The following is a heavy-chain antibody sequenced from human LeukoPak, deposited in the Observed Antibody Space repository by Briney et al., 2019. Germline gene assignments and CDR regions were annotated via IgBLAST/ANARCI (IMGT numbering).Heavy chain of an antibody. CDR1: GFTFSSYG. D-gene: IGHD3-22*01. CDR3: AREYYYDSSGYYVDAFDI. J-gene: IGHJ3*02. CDR2: IWYDGSNK. Sequence: GGSLRLSCAASGFTFSSYGMHWVRQAPGKGLEWVAVIWYDGSNKYYADSVKGRFTISRDNSKNTLYLQMNSLRAEDTAVYYCAREYYYDSSGYYVDAFDIWGQGTMVTVSS. V-gene: IGHV3-33*01.